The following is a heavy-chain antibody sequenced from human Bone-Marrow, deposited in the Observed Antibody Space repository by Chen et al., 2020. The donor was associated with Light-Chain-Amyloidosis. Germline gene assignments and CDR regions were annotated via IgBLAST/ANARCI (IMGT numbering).Heavy chain of an antibody. V-gene: IGHV3-72*01. J-gene: IGHJ6*02. CDR1: GFTFIAHS. Sequence: ELNLVGSGGGLVKPGGSLSFSCAAPGFTFIAHSMDGVRQAPGKGLEWVGRSRNKVNGYTTEYAASVKGRFTVSRDDSKNSLYLQMASLRTDDTAVYYCSRGGTSLTRYYSPMDVWGQGTTVTVSS. CDR2: SRNKVNGYTT. D-gene: IGHD3-9*01. CDR3: SRGGTSLTRYYSPMDV.